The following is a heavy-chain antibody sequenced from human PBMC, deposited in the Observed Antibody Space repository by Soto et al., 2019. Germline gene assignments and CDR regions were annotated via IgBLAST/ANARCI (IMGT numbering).Heavy chain of an antibody. CDR1: GYSFTRYW. J-gene: IGHJ5*02. Sequence: GASLKLSCRGSGYSFTRYWIGWVRQMPGKGLEWMGIIYPGDSDTRYSPSFQGQVTISADKSISTAYLQWSSLKASDTAMYYCARAVVVTAIPGAPWFDPWGQGTLVTVSS. D-gene: IGHD2-21*02. CDR3: ARAVVVTAIPGAPWFDP. CDR2: IYPGDSDT. V-gene: IGHV5-51*01.